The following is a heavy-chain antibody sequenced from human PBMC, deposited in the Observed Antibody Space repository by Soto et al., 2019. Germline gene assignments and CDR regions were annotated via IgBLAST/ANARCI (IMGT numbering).Heavy chain of an antibody. CDR1: GLTFHEKA. D-gene: IGHD5-12*01. CDR3: TKGGYDLIYYFGMDV. V-gene: IGHV3-9*01. J-gene: IGHJ6*02. CDR2: ISSDGDTI. Sequence: EVQLIESGGGWVQPGTSLGVPVAAPGLTFHEKALHWVRQAQGRGLDGVSGISSDGDTIAYADSVQGRFTVFRDNAKNSLYLQMNSLRAEDTALYYCTKGGYDLIYYFGMDVWGQGTTVTVSS.